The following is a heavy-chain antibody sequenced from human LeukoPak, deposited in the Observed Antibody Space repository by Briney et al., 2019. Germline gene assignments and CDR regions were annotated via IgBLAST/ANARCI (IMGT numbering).Heavy chain of an antibody. D-gene: IGHD3-10*01. CDR1: GGSFSGYD. Sequence: PSETLSLTCAVYGGSFSGYDWSWLRQPPGKGLEWIGEINDSGSTNYNPSLKSRVTISVDTSMNQFSLKLSSVTAADTAEYYCARGLWFGESRPYYYDYWGQGNLVTVST. CDR3: ARGLWFGESRPYYYDY. V-gene: IGHV4-34*01. CDR2: INDSGST. J-gene: IGHJ4*02.